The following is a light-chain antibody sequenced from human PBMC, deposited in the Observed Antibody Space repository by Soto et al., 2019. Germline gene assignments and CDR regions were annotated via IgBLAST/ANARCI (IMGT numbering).Light chain of an antibody. CDR2: EAS. Sequence: EIVLTQSPATLSLSPGERATLSCRASQSVGNNLAWYQQKPGQAPGLLIYEASTRATGIPARFSGSGSGTYFTLTISSLEPEDFAVYYCQQHAHWPLTFGGGTKVDIK. CDR1: QSVGNN. CDR3: QQHAHWPLT. J-gene: IGKJ4*01. V-gene: IGKV3-11*01.